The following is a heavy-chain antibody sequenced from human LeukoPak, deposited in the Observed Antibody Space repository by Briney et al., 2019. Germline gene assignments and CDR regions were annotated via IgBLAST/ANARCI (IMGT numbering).Heavy chain of an antibody. Sequence: GGSLRLSCTASGFTFSSYGMHWVRQAPGKGLEWVAVISYDGSNKYYADSEKGRFTISRGNSKNTLYLQMNSLRAEDTAVYYCAKPMADFWSGYSRVGFDPWGQGTLVTVSS. J-gene: IGHJ5*02. CDR3: AKPMADFWSGYSRVGFDP. CDR2: ISYDGSNK. D-gene: IGHD3-3*01. V-gene: IGHV3-30*18. CDR1: GFTFSSYG.